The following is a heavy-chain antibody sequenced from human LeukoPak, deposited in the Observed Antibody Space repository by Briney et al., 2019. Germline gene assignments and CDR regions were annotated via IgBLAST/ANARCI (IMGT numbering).Heavy chain of an antibody. V-gene: IGHV3-23*01. CDR3: AKRGVVIRVILVGFHKEAYYFDS. D-gene: IGHD3-22*01. Sequence: GGSLRLSCAVSGITLSNYAMSWVRQAPGKGLEWVAGISGSGGGTHYADSVKGRFTISRDNPKNTLYLQMNNLRAGDTAVYFCAKRGVVIRVILVGFHKEAYYFDSWGQGALVTVAS. J-gene: IGHJ4*02. CDR2: ISGSGGGT. CDR1: GITLSNYA.